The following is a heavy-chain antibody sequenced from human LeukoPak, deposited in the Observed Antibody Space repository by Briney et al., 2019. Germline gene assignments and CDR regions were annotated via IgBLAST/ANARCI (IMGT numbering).Heavy chain of an antibody. J-gene: IGHJ4*02. CDR1: GFTFSSYA. CDR2: VSGSAGRT. D-gene: IGHD3-3*01. CDR3: ANTYYDFWSGYPYDY. Sequence: PGGSLRLSCAASGFTFSSYAMTWVRQAPGKGLEWVSTVSGSAGRTDYADSVKGRFTISRDNLKNTLYLQMNSLRAEDTAVYYCANTYYDFWSGYPYDYWGQGTLVTVSS. V-gene: IGHV3-23*01.